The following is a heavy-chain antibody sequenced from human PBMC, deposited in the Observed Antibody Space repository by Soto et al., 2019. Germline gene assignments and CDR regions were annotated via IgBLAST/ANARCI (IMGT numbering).Heavy chain of an antibody. CDR1: GFTFNNYA. D-gene: IGHD3-10*01. J-gene: IGHJ4*02. Sequence: EVQLLESGGGLVQPGGSLRLSCAASGFTFNNYAMTWVRQAPGKGLEWVSAISGGGESTSYADPVKGRFTVARDGSKNTLYLQRSSLRAEDTALYYCAKGRGGSGSLTPRVDFWGQGTLVTVSS. CDR3: AKGRGGSGSLTPRVDF. CDR2: ISGGGEST. V-gene: IGHV3-23*01.